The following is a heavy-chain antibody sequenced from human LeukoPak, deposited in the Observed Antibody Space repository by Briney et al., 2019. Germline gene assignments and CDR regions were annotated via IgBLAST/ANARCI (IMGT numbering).Heavy chain of an antibody. D-gene: IGHD6-19*01. J-gene: IGHJ6*03. Sequence: GGSLRLSCAASGFTFSAYNMNWVRRTPGKGLEWVSSITTSSTYMFYADSVRGRFTISRDNAENSLYLQMNSLRDEDTAVYYCARDPYSGGYGAYYYYMDVWGKGTTVTVSS. CDR1: GFTFSAYN. CDR3: ARDPYSGGYGAYYYYMDV. V-gene: IGHV3-21*01. CDR2: ITTSSTYM.